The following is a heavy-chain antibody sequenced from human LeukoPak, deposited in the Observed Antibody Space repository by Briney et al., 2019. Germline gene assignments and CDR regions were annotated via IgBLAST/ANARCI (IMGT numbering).Heavy chain of an antibody. V-gene: IGHV3-33*01. CDR1: GFTFSSYG. Sequence: GSLRLSCAASGFTFSSYGMHWVRQAPGKGLEWVAVIWYDGSNKYYADSVKGRFTISRDNSKNTLYLQMNSLRAEDTAVYYCARDLSGDIVVVPDTTPLDYWGQGTLVTVSS. J-gene: IGHJ4*02. D-gene: IGHD2-2*01. CDR3: ARDLSGDIVVVPDTTPLDY. CDR2: IWYDGSNK.